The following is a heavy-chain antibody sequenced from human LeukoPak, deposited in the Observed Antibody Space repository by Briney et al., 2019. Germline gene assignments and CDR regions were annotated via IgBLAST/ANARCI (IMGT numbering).Heavy chain of an antibody. D-gene: IGHD2-15*01. V-gene: IGHV4-59*01. Sequence: SETLSLTCTVSGGSISSYYWSWIRQPPGKGLEWIGYIYYSGNTNYNPSLKSRVTISVDTSKNQFSLKLNSVTAADTAVYYCARYCSGGSCYSYFDYRGQGTLVTVSS. CDR2: IYYSGNT. CDR1: GGSISSYY. J-gene: IGHJ4*02. CDR3: ARYCSGGSCYSYFDY.